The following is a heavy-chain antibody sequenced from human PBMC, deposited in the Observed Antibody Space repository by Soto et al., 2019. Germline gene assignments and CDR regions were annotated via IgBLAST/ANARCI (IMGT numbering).Heavy chain of an antibody. CDR3: AHEGPDDWPLDY. CDR1: GISLSTSGVG. Sequence: ITLKESGPTLVRPTQTLTLACAFTGISLSTSGVGLGWIRQPPGKALEWLAVIDWDDSKHYSPSLMSTLTIPKAAYKNQVVLTITNIATMDSGTYYCAHEGPDDWPLDYWGQGTLVTVSS. CDR2: IDWDDSK. D-gene: IGHD3-9*01. J-gene: IGHJ4*02. V-gene: IGHV2-5*02.